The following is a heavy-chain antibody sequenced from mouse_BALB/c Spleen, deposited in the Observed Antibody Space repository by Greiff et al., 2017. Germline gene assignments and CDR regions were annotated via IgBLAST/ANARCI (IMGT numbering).Heavy chain of an antibody. CDR3: ARREYGNYVGFAY. Sequence: QVTLKVSGPGILKPSHTLSLTCSFSGFSLSTSGMGVGWHRQPSGQGLEWLAHIWWDGDKYYNQSLKSQLTISKDTSSNQVFLKITSVDTADTATYYCARREYGNYVGFAYWGQGTLVTVSA. CDR2: IWWDGDK. CDR1: GFSLSTSGMG. D-gene: IGHD2-10*02. V-gene: IGHV8-12*01. J-gene: IGHJ3*01.